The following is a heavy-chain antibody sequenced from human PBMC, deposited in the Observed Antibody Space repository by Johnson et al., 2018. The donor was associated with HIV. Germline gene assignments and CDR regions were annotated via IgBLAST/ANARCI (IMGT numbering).Heavy chain of an antibody. CDR3: ARRTVVTPGAFDI. D-gene: IGHD4-23*01. V-gene: IGHV3-30*04. J-gene: IGHJ3*02. Sequence: QVQLVESGGGVVQPGRSLGLSCAASGFSFSSYAMHWVRQAPGKGLEWVASLSYDGSTKDYADSVKGRFTISRDISKNTLYLQMYSLRAEDTAVYYCARRTVVTPGAFDIWGQGTMVTV. CDR1: GFSFSSYA. CDR2: LSYDGSTK.